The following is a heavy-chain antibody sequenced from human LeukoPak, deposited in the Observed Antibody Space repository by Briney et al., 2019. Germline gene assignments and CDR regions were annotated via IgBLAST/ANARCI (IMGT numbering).Heavy chain of an antibody. CDR1: GGSISSYY. D-gene: IGHD6-13*01. J-gene: IGHJ3*02. V-gene: IGHV4-4*08. CDR2: IYTSGST. Sequence: PSETLSLTCTVSGGSISSYYWSWIRQPPGKGLEWIGRIYTSGSTNYNPSLKSRVTISVDTSKNQFSLKLSSVTAADTAVYYCARVSITIAAAVSDAFDIWGQGTMVTVSS. CDR3: ARVSITIAAAVSDAFDI.